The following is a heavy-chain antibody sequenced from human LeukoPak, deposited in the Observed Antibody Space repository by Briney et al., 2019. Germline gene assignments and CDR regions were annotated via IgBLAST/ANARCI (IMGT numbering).Heavy chain of an antibody. Sequence: SGGSLRLSCAASRFTFSDYSMSWVRQAPGKGLQWVASISSGSVYIYYADSMKGRFTISRDNAKNSMYLQMYSLRAEGTAVYYCARGPKYISATGPYYFNYWGQGTPVTVSS. CDR3: ARGPKYISATGPYYFNY. D-gene: IGHD6-13*01. CDR1: RFTFSDYS. V-gene: IGHV3-21*01. CDR2: ISSGSVYI. J-gene: IGHJ4*02.